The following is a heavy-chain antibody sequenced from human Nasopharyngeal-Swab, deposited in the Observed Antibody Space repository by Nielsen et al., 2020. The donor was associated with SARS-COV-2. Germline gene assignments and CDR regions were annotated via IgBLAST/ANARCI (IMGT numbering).Heavy chain of an antibody. CDR2: ISYDGSNK. J-gene: IGHJ5*02. V-gene: IGHV3-30*18. CDR1: GFTSSSYG. Sequence: GGSLRLSCAASGFTSSSYGMYWVRQAPGKGLEWVAVISYDGSNKYYADSVKGRFTISRDNSKNTLYLQMNSLRAEDTAVYYCAKGTITTVRGVIGWFDPWGQGTLVTVSS. CDR3: AKGTITTVRGVIGWFDP. D-gene: IGHD3-10*01.